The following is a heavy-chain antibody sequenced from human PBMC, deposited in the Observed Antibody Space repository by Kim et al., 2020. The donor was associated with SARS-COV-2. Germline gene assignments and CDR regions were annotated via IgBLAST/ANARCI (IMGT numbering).Heavy chain of an antibody. V-gene: IGHV3-48*02. Sequence: YADSVKGRFTISRDNAKNSLYLQMNSLRDEDTAVYYCARDSGWGYYIFDYWGQGTLVTVSS. CDR3: ARDSGWGYYIFDY. J-gene: IGHJ4*02. D-gene: IGHD3-22*01.